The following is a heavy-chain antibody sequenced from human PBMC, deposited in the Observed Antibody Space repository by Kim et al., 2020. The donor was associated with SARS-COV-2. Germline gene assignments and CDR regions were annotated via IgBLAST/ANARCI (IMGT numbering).Heavy chain of an antibody. CDR3: ARGAHPYQNWYFDL. V-gene: IGHV4-38-2*02. CDR2: IYHSGST. CDR1: GYSISSGYY. Sequence: SETLSLTCTVSGYSISSGYYWGWIRQPPGKGLEWIGSIYHSGSTYYNPSLKSRVTISVDTSKNQFSLKLSSVTAADTAVYYCARGAHPYQNWYFDLWGRGTLVTVSS. J-gene: IGHJ2*01. D-gene: IGHD2-2*01.